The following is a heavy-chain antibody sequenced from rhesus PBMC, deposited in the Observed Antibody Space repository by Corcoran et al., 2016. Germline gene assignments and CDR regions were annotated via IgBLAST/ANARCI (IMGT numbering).Heavy chain of an antibody. CDR3: ARDPNGSSYLDY. CDR2: IYGNSAST. Sequence: QVQLQESGPGLVKPSETLSLTCAVSGGSISDYYYWNWIRQPPGKGLEWSGNIYGNSASTYYNPSLKSRVTMSKDTSTNQFFRKLSSGTAADTAVYYCARDPNGSSYLDYWGQGVLVTVSS. CDR1: GGSISDYYY. V-gene: IGHV4S9*01. J-gene: IGHJ4*01. D-gene: IGHD4-29*01.